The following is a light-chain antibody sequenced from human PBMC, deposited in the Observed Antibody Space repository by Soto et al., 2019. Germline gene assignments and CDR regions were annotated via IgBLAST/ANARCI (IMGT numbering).Light chain of an antibody. Sequence: QSALTQPASVSGSPGQSSTISCTGTSSDIGAYKYVSWYQQHPGKAPKLLIHEVSNRPSGVSDRFSGSKSGNTASLTISGLQGEDEAAYSCSSFTSRSAAVFGTGTKATV. CDR3: SSFTSRSAAV. CDR2: EVS. CDR1: SSDIGAYKY. V-gene: IGLV2-14*01. J-gene: IGLJ1*01.